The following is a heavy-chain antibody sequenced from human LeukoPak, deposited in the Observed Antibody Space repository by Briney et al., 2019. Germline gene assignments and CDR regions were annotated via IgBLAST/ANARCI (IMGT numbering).Heavy chain of an antibody. D-gene: IGHD5-24*01. CDR3: AKEGRSLQTY. J-gene: IGHJ4*02. CDR2: IKEDGTES. Sequence: GGSLRPSCAASGFMFSSNWMSWVRLAPGKGLEWVANIKEDGTESYYVDSVKGRFTISRDNAKNSLYLQMNSLRVEDTAVYYCAKEGRSLQTYWGQGTLVTVSS. V-gene: IGHV3-7*03. CDR1: GFMFSSNW.